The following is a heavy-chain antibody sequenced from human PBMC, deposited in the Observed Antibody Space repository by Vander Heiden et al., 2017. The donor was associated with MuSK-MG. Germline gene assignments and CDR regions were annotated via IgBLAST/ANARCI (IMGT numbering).Heavy chain of an antibody. CDR2: ISYDGSNK. D-gene: IGHD2-21*01. V-gene: IGHV3-30*18. CDR3: AKDPAYCGGDCYGAYDI. J-gene: IGHJ3*02. Sequence: QVQLVESGGGVVQPGRSLRLSCAASGLTFSNYGMHWVRQAPGKGLEWVAVISYDGSNKYYADSVKGRFIIFRDNSKNTLYLQMNNLRAEDTAVYYCAKDPAYCGGDCYGAYDIWVHGPMVADSS. CDR1: GLTFSNYG.